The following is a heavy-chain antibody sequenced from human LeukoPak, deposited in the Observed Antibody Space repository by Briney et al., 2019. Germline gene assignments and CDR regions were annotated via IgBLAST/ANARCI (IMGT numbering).Heavy chain of an antibody. CDR2: IYYSGST. CDR1: GGSIISGDFY. V-gene: IGHV4-39*01. Sequence: SQTLSLTCTVSGGSIISGDFYWIWIRQPPGKGLEWIGSIYYSGSTYYNPSLKSRVTISVDTSKNQFSLKLSSVTAADTAVYYCARSVDTAMAFDYWGQGTLVTVSS. D-gene: IGHD5-18*01. J-gene: IGHJ4*02. CDR3: ARSVDTAMAFDY.